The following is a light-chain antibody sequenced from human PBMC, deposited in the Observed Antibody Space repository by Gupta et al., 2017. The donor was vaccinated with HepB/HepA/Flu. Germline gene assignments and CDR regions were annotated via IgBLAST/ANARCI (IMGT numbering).Light chain of an antibody. CDR1: NSNIGDNA. CDR3: AAWDDSLNGLV. V-gene: IGLV1-44*01. CDR2: SNI. J-gene: IGLJ3*02. Sequence: QSVLTQPPSASGTPGQSVTISCSGSNSNIGDNAVNWYQHLLGTAPKLLIYSNIQRPSGVPDRFSGSKTGTSASLAISGLQSEDEADYYCAAWDDSLNGLVLGGGTKLTVL.